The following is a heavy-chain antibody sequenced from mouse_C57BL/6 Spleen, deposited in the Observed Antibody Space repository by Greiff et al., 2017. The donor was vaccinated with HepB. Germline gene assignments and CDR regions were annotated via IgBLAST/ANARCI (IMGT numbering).Heavy chain of an antibody. CDR2: IDPSDSYT. CDR3: ARIAEDIYYGPSWFAY. D-gene: IGHD2-1*01. J-gene: IGHJ3*01. Sequence: QVQLQQPGAELVMPGASVKLSCKASGYTFTSYWMHWEKQRPGQGLEWIGEIDPSDSYTNYNQKFKGKSTLTVDKSSSTAYMQLSSLTSEDSAVYYCARIAEDIYYGPSWFAYWGQGTLVTVSA. CDR1: GYTFTSYW. V-gene: IGHV1-69*01.